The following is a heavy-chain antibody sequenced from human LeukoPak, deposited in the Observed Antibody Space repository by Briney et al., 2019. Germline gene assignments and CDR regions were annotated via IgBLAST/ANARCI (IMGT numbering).Heavy chain of an antibody. Sequence: SETPSLTCAVYGGSFSGYYWSWIRQPPGKGLEWLGEINHSGSTNYNPSPKSRVTISVDTSKNQFSLKLSSVTAADTAVYYCARHRYGSGGFNWLDPWGQGTLVSVSS. J-gene: IGHJ5*02. CDR1: GGSFSGYY. CDR3: ARHRYGSGGFNWLDP. V-gene: IGHV4-34*01. D-gene: IGHD3-10*01. CDR2: INHSGST.